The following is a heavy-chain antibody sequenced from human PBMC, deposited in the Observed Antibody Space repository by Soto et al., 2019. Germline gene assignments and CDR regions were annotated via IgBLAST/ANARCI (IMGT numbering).Heavy chain of an antibody. CDR1: GFSFTTSGVG. CDR2: IFWNGNE. V-gene: IGHV2-5*01. J-gene: IGHJ6*02. D-gene: IGHD2-15*01. CDR3: ANELSGYYYVMAV. Sequence: QITLRESGPTLVKPTQTLTLTCTFSGFSFTTSGVGVGWFRQPPGQALQWLALIFWNGNERYSPSLNNRLTVTKETSKHQVVLTMTDVDPVDTATYYCANELSGYYYVMAVWGQGTNVTVSS.